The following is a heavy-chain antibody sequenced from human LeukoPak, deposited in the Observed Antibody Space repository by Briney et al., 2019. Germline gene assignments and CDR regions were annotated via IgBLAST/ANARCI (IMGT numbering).Heavy chain of an antibody. CDR2: IYYGGST. CDR3: ARHIRGVASAAF. V-gene: IGHV4-39*01. D-gene: IGHD2-2*01. Sequence: PSETLSLTCSVSGDSISSSTYLWGWIRQSPGKGLEWIGSIYYGGSTYYNPSLKSRVSILVDISKNQLPLKLSTVIAEDTAVYLCARHIRGVASAAFWGQGTLVTVSS. J-gene: IGHJ4*02. CDR1: GDSISSSTYL.